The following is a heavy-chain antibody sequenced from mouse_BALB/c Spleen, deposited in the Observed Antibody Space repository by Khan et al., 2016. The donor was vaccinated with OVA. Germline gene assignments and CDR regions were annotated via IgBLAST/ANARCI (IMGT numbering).Heavy chain of an antibody. CDR1: GYTFTDYY. Sequence: QVQLQQSGAELARPGASVKLSCKASGYTFTDYYINWVKQRPGQGLEWIGEISPGSGDTYYNERFKGQATLTADKSSSTAYMQLSSLTSESLEVYFCARSNYFGYTFAYWGQGTLVTVSA. J-gene: IGHJ3*01. D-gene: IGHD1-2*01. V-gene: IGHV1-77*01. CDR2: ISPGSGDT. CDR3: ARSNYFGYTFAY.